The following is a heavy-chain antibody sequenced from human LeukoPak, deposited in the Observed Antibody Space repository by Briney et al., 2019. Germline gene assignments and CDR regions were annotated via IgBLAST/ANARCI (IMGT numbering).Heavy chain of an antibody. J-gene: IGHJ4*02. CDR2: IYSDGST. CDR3: SGGFSGYDDY. CDR1: GFDFSSYS. Sequence: PGGSLRLSCAASGFDFSSYSMNWVRQAPGKGLEWVSIIYSDGSTYYADSVKGRFIISRDNSKNTLYLQMNSLRAEDTAVYYCSGGFSGYDDYWGQGTLVTVSS. V-gene: IGHV3-53*01. D-gene: IGHD5-12*01.